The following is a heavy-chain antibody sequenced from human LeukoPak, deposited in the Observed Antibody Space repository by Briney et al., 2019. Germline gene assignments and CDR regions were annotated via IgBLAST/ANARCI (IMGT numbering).Heavy chain of an antibody. CDR1: GISFSDYY. D-gene: IGHD2-15*01. Sequence: GGSLRLSCAASGISFSDYYVSWIRQAPGKGLEWIAYISGSGDTIKYADFVEGRFTISRDNAKRSVYLEMNSLTDEDTAVYFCTRGVAMAIWSQGTLVTVSS. CDR2: ISGSGDTI. V-gene: IGHV3-11*04. J-gene: IGHJ4*02. CDR3: TRGVAMAI.